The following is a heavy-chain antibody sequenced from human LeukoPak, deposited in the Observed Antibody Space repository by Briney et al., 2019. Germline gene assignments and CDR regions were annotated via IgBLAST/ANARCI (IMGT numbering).Heavy chain of an antibody. V-gene: IGHV3-33*01. CDR2: TWSDGSEY. D-gene: IGHD2-15*01. J-gene: IGHJ4*02. Sequence: GGSLRLSCAASGFTFSSFGMHWVRQAPGRGLEWVALTWSDGSEYFYPDSVKGRFTISRDNSKNTVYLQMNSLRAEDTAVYFCARDLGYCRGGRCYSNYFDLWGQGTLVTVSS. CDR3: ARDLGYCRGGRCYSNYFDL. CDR1: GFTFSSFG.